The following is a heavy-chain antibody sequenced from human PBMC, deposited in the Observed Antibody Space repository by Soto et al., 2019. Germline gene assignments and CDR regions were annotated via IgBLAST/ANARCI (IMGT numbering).Heavy chain of an antibody. CDR2: IIPIFGTA. J-gene: IGHJ4*02. CDR3: ARGGVTYYYGSVSYNEFDY. CDR1: GGTFSSYA. V-gene: IGHV1-69*01. Sequence: QVQLVQSGAEVKKPGSSVKVSCKASGGTFSSYAISWVRQAPGQGLEWMGGIIPIFGTANYAQKFQGRVTITADESTSTAYMELSSLRSEDTAVYYCARGGVTYYYGSVSYNEFDYWGQGTLVTVSS. D-gene: IGHD3-10*01.